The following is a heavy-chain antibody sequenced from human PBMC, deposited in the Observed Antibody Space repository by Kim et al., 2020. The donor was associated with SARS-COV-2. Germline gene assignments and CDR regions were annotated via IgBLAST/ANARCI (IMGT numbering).Heavy chain of an antibody. V-gene: IGHV1-3*01. CDR3: ARSRGSDV. D-gene: IGHD6-25*01. J-gene: IGHJ1*01. CDR1: GYTFTNYM. CDR2: ISPGNGKT. Sequence: ASVKVSCKASGYTFTNYMLHWVRQAPGQRLEWMGWISPGNGKTEYSEKFQGRVTVSRDTSASTVYMELSSLRSEDTAVYYCARSRGSDVWGQGTLVTVSS.